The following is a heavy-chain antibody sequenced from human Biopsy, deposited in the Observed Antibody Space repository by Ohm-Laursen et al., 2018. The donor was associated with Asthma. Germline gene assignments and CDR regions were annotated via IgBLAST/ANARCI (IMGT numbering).Heavy chain of an antibody. J-gene: IGHJ3*02. CDR2: ISSDGHNK. CDR3: ARESGQDSGGTGGFDR. Sequence: SLRLSCAASGFVFSQSGMHWVRQAPGKGLEWVALISSDGHNKYYKDSVKGRFTISRDNSKLRLYLEINSLRVEDSAVYYCARESGQDSGGTGGFDRWGQGIMVAVSS. D-gene: IGHD4-23*01. CDR1: GFVFSQSG. V-gene: IGHV3-30*03.